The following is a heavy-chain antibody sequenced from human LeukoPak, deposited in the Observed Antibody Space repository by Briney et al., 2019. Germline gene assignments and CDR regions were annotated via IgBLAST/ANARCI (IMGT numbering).Heavy chain of an antibody. CDR2: SYYYGSN. V-gene: IGHV4-31*03. D-gene: IGHD3-9*01. J-gene: IGHJ4*02. CDR3: ASDRHDILTGYYPYFDY. CDR1: GGSISSGGYY. Sequence: SQTLSLTCTVSGGSISSGGYYWSWIGQHPGKGLEWIGYSYYYGSNYYNPSLKSRVTISVDTSKQQFSLRLSSVPAADTAVYYCASDRHDILTGYYPYFDYWRQGPLVTVSS.